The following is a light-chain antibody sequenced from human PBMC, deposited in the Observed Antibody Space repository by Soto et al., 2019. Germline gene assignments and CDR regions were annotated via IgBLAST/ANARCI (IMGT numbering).Light chain of an antibody. CDR2: QVT. CDR1: SSDVAIYNY. V-gene: IGLV2-14*01. J-gene: IGLJ1*01. CDR3: SSYTDSSNYV. Sequence: QSALTQPPSASGSPGQSVTISCTGTSSDVAIYNYVSWYQQQPGKAPKLMIYQVTNRPSGVSNRFSGSRSGNTASLTISGLQAEDEADYYCSSYTDSSNYVFGTGTKV.